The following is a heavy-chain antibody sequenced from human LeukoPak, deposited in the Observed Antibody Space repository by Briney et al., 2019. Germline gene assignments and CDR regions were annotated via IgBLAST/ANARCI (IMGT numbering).Heavy chain of an antibody. J-gene: IGHJ1*01. CDR1: GFTFSNAW. V-gene: IGHV3-15*01. Sequence: GGSLRLSCAASGFTFSNAWMSWVRQAPGKGLEWVGRIKSKTDGGTTDYAAPVKGRFTISRDDSKNTLYLQMNSLKTEDTAVYYCTTAPEVPAAMWAEYFQHWGQGTLVTVSS. CDR2: IKSKTDGGTT. D-gene: IGHD2-2*01. CDR3: TTAPEVPAAMWAEYFQH.